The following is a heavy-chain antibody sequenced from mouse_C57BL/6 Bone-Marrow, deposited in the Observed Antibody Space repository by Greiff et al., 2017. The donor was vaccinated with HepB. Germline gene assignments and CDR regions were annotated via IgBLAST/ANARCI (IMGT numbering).Heavy chain of an antibody. CDR2: ISDGGSYT. Sequence: EVMLVESGGGLVKPGGSLKLSCAASGFTFSSYAMSWVRQTPEKRLEWVATISDGGSYTYYPDNVKGRFTISRDNAKNNLYLQMSHLKSEDTAMYYCARVQIPLYYGSSYEGFAYWGQGTLVTVSA. J-gene: IGHJ3*01. D-gene: IGHD1-1*01. CDR1: GFTFSSYA. V-gene: IGHV5-4*03. CDR3: ARVQIPLYYGSSYEGFAY.